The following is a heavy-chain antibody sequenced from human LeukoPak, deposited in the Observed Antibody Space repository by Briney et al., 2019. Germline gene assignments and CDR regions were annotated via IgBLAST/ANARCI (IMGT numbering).Heavy chain of an antibody. V-gene: IGHV4-34*01. CDR1: GGSFSGYY. CDR2: INHSGST. CDR3: ASRDRSSTSCHEGYNWFDP. J-gene: IGHJ5*02. D-gene: IGHD2-2*01. Sequence: SETLSLTCAVYGGSFSGYYWSWIRQPPGKGLEWIGEINHSGSTNYNPSLKSRVTISVDTSKNQFSLKLTSVTAADTAVYYCASRDRSSTSCHEGYNWFDPWGQGILVSVSS.